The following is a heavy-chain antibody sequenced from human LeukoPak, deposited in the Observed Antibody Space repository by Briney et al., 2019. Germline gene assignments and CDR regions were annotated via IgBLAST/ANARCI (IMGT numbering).Heavy chain of an antibody. CDR2: VNHIGST. J-gene: IGHJ4*02. CDR1: GGSFSGYY. Sequence: PSETLSLTCAVYGGSFSGYYWSWIRQPPGKGLEWIGEVNHIGSTNYSPSLKSRLTISVDTSKNQFSLKLGSVTAADTAVYYCARGRGYSYEVGFDYWGQGTLVTVSS. D-gene: IGHD5-18*01. V-gene: IGHV4-34*01. CDR3: ARGRGYSYEVGFDY.